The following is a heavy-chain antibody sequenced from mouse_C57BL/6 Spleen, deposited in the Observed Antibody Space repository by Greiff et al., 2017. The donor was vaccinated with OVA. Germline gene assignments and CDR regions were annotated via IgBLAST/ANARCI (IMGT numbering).Heavy chain of an antibody. D-gene: IGHD2-4*01. CDR3: ARRDYDYDEGYAMDY. CDR1: GFTFSDYG. V-gene: IGHV5-17*01. Sequence: DVQLVESGGGLVKPGGSLKLSCAASGFTFSDYGMHWVRQAPEKGLEWVAYISSGSSTIYYADTVKGRFTISRDNAKNTLFLQMTSLRSEDTAMYYCARRDYDYDEGYAMDYWGQGTSVTVSS. CDR2: ISSGSSTI. J-gene: IGHJ4*01.